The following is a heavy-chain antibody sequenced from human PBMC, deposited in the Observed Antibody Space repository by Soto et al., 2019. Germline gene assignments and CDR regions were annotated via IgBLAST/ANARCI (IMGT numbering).Heavy chain of an antibody. CDR1: GFTFTSSA. D-gene: IGHD3-3*01. V-gene: IGHV1-58*02. Sequence: SVKVSCKASGFTFTSSAMQWVRQARGQRLEWIGWIVVGSGNTNYAQKFQERVTITRDMSTSTAYMELSSLRSEDTAVYYCAADYGSDYDFLLGAFDIWGQGTMVTVSS. CDR2: IVVGSGNT. J-gene: IGHJ3*02. CDR3: AADYGSDYDFLLGAFDI.